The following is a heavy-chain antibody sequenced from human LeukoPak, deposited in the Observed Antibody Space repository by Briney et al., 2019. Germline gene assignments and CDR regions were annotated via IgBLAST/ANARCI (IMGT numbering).Heavy chain of an antibody. V-gene: IGHV5-51*01. D-gene: IGHD1-26*01. CDR2: IYPGDSDT. CDR3: ARHGARWFNAEYFQH. CDR1: GYSFTSYW. Sequence: GESLKISCKGSGYSFTSYWIGWVRQMPGKGLEWVGIIYPGDSDTRYSPSFQGQVTISADKSISTAYLQWSSLKASDTAMYYCARHGARWFNAEYFQHWGQGTLVTVSS. J-gene: IGHJ1*01.